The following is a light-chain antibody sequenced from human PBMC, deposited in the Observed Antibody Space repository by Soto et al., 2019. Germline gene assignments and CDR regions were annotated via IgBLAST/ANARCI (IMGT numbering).Light chain of an antibody. CDR2: DAS. J-gene: IGKJ1*01. CDR1: QSVSSY. V-gene: IGKV3-11*01. CDR3: QQRRT. Sequence: EIVLTQSPATLSLSPGERGTLSCRASQSVSSYLAWYQQKPGQAPRLLIYDASNRATGIPARFSGSGSGTDFTLTISSLEPEDFAVYYCQQRRTFGQGTKVDI.